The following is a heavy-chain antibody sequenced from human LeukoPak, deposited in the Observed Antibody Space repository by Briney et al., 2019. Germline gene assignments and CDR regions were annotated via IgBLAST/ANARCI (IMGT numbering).Heavy chain of an antibody. V-gene: IGHV1-69*06. CDR3: ARAMVRGVIWWFDP. CDR2: IIPIFGTE. D-gene: IGHD3-10*01. CDR1: GGTFSSYA. J-gene: IGHJ5*02. Sequence: SVKVSFKASGGTFSSYAISWVRQAPGKGLEWMGGIIPIFGTENYAQKFQGRVTITADKSTSTAYMELSSLRSEATAVYYCARAMVRGVIWWFDPWGQGTLVTVSS.